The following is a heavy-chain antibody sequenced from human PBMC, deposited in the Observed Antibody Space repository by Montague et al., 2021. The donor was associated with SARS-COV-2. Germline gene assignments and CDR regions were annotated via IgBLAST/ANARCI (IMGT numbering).Heavy chain of an antibody. V-gene: IGHV3-53*01. J-gene: IGHJ4*02. CDR2: IYSGGST. CDR1: GFTVSSNY. CDR3: ARDRGGSYYFDY. Sequence: SLRLSCAASGFTVSSNYMSWVRQAPGKGLEWVSVIYSGGSTYYADSVKGRFTISRDNSKNTLYLQMNSLRAEDTAVYYCARDRGGSYYFDYWGQGTLVTVSS. D-gene: IGHD1-26*01.